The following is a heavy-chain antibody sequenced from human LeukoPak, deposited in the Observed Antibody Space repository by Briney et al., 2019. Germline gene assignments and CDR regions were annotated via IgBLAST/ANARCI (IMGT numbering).Heavy chain of an antibody. J-gene: IGHJ4*02. V-gene: IGHV1-24*01. Sequence: GASVKVSCKVSGYTLTELSMHWVRRAPGESPEWMGGFDPEDGETIYAQKFQSRVTMTEDTSTDTAYMELSSLRSEDTAVYYCATFDGYPYYFDYWGQGTLVTVSS. CDR2: FDPEDGET. D-gene: IGHD5-24*01. CDR1: GYTLTELS. CDR3: ATFDGYPYYFDY.